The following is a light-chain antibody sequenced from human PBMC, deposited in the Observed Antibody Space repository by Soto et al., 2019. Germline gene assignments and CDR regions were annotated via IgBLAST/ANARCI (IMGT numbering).Light chain of an antibody. J-gene: IGKJ1*01. CDR3: QQSYSRPPT. Sequence: DIQMTQSPSSLSASVGDRVTITCRASQSISSYLNWYQQKPGKAPKLLIYAASSLHSGVPSRFSGSGSGTDFTLTISTLQPEDFATYYCQQSYSRPPTFGQGTKVEIE. CDR2: AAS. CDR1: QSISSY. V-gene: IGKV1-39*01.